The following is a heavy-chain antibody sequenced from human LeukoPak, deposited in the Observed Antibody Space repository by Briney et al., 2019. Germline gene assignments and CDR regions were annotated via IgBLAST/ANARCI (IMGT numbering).Heavy chain of an antibody. Sequence: SETLSLTCTVSGGSISSYYWSWIRQPPGKGLEWIGYIYYSGSTNYNPSLKSRVTISVDTSKNQFSLKLSSVTAADTAVYHCARGGSSSSYYYYGMDVWGQGTTVTVSS. CDR2: IYYSGST. J-gene: IGHJ6*02. V-gene: IGHV4-59*01. CDR3: ARGGSSSSYYYYGMDV. D-gene: IGHD6-6*01. CDR1: GGSISSYY.